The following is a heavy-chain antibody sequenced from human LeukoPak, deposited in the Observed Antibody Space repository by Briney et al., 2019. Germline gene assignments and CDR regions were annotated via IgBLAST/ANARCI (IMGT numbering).Heavy chain of an antibody. Sequence: ASVKVSCKASGYIFTSYVLHWVRQAPGQGLEWMGWINTNTGNPTYAQGFAGRFVFSLDTSVSTAYLQISSLKADDTAMYYCARGDYETHGYQTRWGQGTLVTVSS. V-gene: IGHV7-4-1*02. CDR3: ARGDYETHGYQTR. D-gene: IGHD3-22*01. CDR1: GYIFTSYV. CDR2: INTNTGNP. J-gene: IGHJ4*02.